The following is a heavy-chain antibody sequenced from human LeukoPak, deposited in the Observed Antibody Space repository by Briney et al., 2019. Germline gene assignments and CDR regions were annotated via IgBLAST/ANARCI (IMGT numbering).Heavy chain of an antibody. Sequence: GASVKVSCKASGYTFTSYDINWVRQATGQGLGWMGWMNPNSGNTGYAQKFQGRVTMTRNTSISTAYMELSSLRSEDTAVYYCARVYYDFWSGYYVDIFDYWGQGTLVTVSS. V-gene: IGHV1-8*01. D-gene: IGHD3-3*01. CDR2: MNPNSGNT. CDR3: ARVYYDFWSGYYVDIFDY. J-gene: IGHJ4*02. CDR1: GYTFTSYD.